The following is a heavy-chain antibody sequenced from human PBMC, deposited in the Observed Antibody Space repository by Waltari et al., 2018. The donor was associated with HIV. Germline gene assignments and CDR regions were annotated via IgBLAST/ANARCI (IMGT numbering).Heavy chain of an antibody. D-gene: IGHD3-3*01. CDR3: AKGGSHLTIYEAWFDS. J-gene: IGHJ5*01. CDR1: GFTFDDYP. CDR2: LSWNSGIK. Sequence: EVQLVESGGGLVQPGTSLRLSCAASGFTFDDYPMHWVRQVPGKGLECGSSLSWNSGIKDYADSVKGRFIISRDNVKNSLYLQMNSLRTEDTAFYYCAKGGSHLTIYEAWFDSWGQGTLVTVSS. V-gene: IGHV3-9*01.